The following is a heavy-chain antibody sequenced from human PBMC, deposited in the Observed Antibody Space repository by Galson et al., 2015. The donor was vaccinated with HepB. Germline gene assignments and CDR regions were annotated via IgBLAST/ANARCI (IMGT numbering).Heavy chain of an antibody. J-gene: IGHJ4*02. CDR3: AKDRGEKVGATFTY. Sequence: SLRLSCAASGFTFDDYAMHWVRQAPGRGLEWVSGISWNSGSIGYADSVKGRFTISRDNAKNSLCLQMNSLRAEDTALYYCAKDRGEKVGATFTYWGQGTLVTVSS. V-gene: IGHV3-9*01. D-gene: IGHD1-26*01. CDR1: GFTFDDYA. CDR2: ISWNSGSI.